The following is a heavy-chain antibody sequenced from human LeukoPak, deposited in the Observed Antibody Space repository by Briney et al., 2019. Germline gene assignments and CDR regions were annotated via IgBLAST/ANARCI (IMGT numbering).Heavy chain of an antibody. D-gene: IGHD6-13*01. Sequence: ASVKVSCKASGYTFTSYDINWVRQATGQGLEWMGWMNPNSGNTGYAQKFQGRVTITRNTSISTAYMELSSLRSEDTAVYYCASPIAAAGTVDAFDIWGQGTMFTVSS. J-gene: IGHJ3*02. CDR3: ASPIAAAGTVDAFDI. CDR1: GYTFTSYD. V-gene: IGHV1-8*03. CDR2: MNPNSGNT.